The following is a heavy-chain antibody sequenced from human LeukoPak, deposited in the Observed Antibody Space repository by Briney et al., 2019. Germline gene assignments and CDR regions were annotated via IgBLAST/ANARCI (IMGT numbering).Heavy chain of an antibody. V-gene: IGHV4-59*01. CDR3: ARGEYPTWGTPSPLDY. CDR1: GGSISSYY. CDR2: IHYTGST. D-gene: IGHD3-16*01. Sequence: PSETLSLTCTVSGGSISSYYWSWIRQPPGKGLEWIWYIHYTGSTNYNPSLKRRVIISVDTSKKQFSLKLSSVTAADTAVYYCARGEYPTWGTPSPLDYWGQGTLVTVSS. J-gene: IGHJ4*02.